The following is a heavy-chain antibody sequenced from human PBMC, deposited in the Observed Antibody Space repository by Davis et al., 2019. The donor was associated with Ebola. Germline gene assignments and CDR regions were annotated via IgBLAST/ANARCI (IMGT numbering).Heavy chain of an antibody. Sequence: SGPTLVKPTETLTLTCTVSGFSLSNARMGVSWIRQPPGKALEWLAHIFSNDEKSYSTSLKSRLTISKDTSKSQVVLTMTNMDPVDTATYYCARTSYVDTAGDFDYWGQGTLVTVSS. V-gene: IGHV2-26*01. D-gene: IGHD5-18*01. CDR1: GFSLSNARMG. CDR2: IFSNDEK. CDR3: ARTSYVDTAGDFDY. J-gene: IGHJ4*02.